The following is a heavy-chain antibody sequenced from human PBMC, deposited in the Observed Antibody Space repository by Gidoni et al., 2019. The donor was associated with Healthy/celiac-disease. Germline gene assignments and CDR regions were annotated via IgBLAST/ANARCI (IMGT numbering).Heavy chain of an antibody. CDR2: INHSGST. CDR3: ARGENYYDSSGYYGY. J-gene: IGHJ4*02. V-gene: IGHV4-34*01. Sequence: QVQLQQWGAGLLKPSETLSLTCAVYGGSFSGYYWSWIRQPPGKGLEWIGEINHSGSTNYNPSLKSRVTISVDTSKNQFSLKLSSVTAADTAVYYCARGENYYDSSGYYGYWGQGTLVTVSS. CDR1: GGSFSGYY. D-gene: IGHD3-22*01.